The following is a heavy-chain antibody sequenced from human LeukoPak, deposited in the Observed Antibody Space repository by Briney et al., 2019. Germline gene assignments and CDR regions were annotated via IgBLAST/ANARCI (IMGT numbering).Heavy chain of an antibody. J-gene: IGHJ1*01. V-gene: IGHV3-15*01. Sequence: KTGGSLRLSCAASGFTVSSNYMSWVRQAPGKGLEWVGRIKSKTDGGTTDYAAPVKGRFTISRDESKNTLYLQMNSLKTEDTAVYYCTTDPILTGYHWGQGTLVTVSS. CDR2: IKSKTDGGTT. D-gene: IGHD3-9*01. CDR1: GFTVSSNY. CDR3: TTDPILTGYH.